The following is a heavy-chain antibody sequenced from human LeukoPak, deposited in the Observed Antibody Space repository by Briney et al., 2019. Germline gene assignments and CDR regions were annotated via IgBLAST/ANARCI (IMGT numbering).Heavy chain of an antibody. V-gene: IGHV1-3*01. D-gene: IGHD3-10*01. J-gene: IGHJ4*02. CDR1: GHTFTSYA. CDR2: INAGNGNT. CDR3: ASEDGSGTHDY. Sequence: ASMKVSCKASGHTFTSYAMHWVRQAPGQRLEWMGWINAGNGNTKYSQKFQGRVTITRDTSASTAYMELSSLRSEDTAVYYCASEDGSGTHDYWGQGTLVTVSS.